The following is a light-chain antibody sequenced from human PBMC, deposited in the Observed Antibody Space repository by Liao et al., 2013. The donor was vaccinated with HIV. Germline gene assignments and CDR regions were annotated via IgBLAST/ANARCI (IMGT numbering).Light chain of an antibody. J-gene: IGLJ1*01. CDR3: QAWDNTTAV. CDR1: KLGNKY. Sequence: SYELTQPPSVSVSPGQTASISCSGHKLGNKYTCWYQQKPGQSPVLVIYQDTKRPSGIPERISGSNSGNTATLTISGTQAMDEADYYCQAWDNTTAVFGTGPRSPS. V-gene: IGLV3-1*01. CDR2: QDT.